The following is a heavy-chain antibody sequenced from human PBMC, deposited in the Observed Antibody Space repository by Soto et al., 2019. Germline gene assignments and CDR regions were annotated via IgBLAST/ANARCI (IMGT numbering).Heavy chain of an antibody. V-gene: IGHV2-5*02. J-gene: IGHJ4*02. CDR2: IYWDDDK. CDR3: AHSRYYGSGHLYSSDY. Sequence: QITLKESGPTLVKPTQTLTLTCTFSGFSLSTSEVGVGWIRQPPGKALEWLALIYWDDDKRYSPSLKSRLTITKDTSKNQVVLTMANMDPVDIATYYCAHSRYYGSGHLYSSDYWGQGTLVTVSS. CDR1: GFSLSTSEVG. D-gene: IGHD3-10*01.